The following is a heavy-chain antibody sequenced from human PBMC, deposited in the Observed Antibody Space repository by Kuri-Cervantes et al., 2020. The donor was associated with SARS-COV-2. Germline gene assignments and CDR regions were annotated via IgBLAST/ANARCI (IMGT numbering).Heavy chain of an antibody. CDR1: GFTFSSYA. Sequence: GGSLRLSCAASGFTFSSYAMSWVRQAPGKGLEWVSVIYSGGSSTYYADSVKGRFTISRDNSKNTLYLQMNSLRAEDTAVYYCAKDLGDYGMDVWGQGTTVTVSS. CDR2: IYSGGSST. D-gene: IGHD3-16*01. V-gene: IGHV3-23*03. CDR3: AKDLGDYGMDV. J-gene: IGHJ6*02.